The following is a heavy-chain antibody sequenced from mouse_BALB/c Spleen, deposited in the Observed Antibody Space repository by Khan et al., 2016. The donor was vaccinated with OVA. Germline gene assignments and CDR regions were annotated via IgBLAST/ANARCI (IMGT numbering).Heavy chain of an antibody. D-gene: IGHD1-1*01. CDR3: TRLAYYYDSEGFAY. J-gene: IGHJ3*01. CDR2: VSTGGSYT. Sequence: EVQVVESGGDLVKPGGSLKLSCAASGFTFSTYGMSWVRQAPDKRLEWVATVSTGGSYTYYPDSVKGRFTISRDNDKNTLYLQMSGLRSEDTAMFYCTRLAYYYDSEGFAYWGQGTLVTVSA. V-gene: IGHV5-6*01. CDR1: GFTFSTYG.